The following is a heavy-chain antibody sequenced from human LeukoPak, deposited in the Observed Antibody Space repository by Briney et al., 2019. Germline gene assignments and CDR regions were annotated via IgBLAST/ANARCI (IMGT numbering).Heavy chain of an antibody. CDR1: GFTFSSYA. D-gene: IGHD1-26*01. Sequence: TGGSLRLSCAASGFTFSSYAMNWVRQAPGKGLEWVSGTSGSGRSPYYADSVKGRFTISRDNSKNTRYLQMNSLRAEDTAVYYCAKDAEVGAGADAFDIWGQGTMVTVSS. CDR3: AKDAEVGAGADAFDI. J-gene: IGHJ3*02. V-gene: IGHV3-23*01. CDR2: TSGSGRSP.